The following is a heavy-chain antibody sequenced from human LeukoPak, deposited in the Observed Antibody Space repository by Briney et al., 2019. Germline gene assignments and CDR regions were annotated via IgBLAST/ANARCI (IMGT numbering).Heavy chain of an antibody. Sequence: SGPTLVNPTQTLTLTCTFSVFSLSTRGVGVGWIRQPPGKALEWLALIYWNDDKRYSPSLKSRLTITQDTSKNQVVLTMTNMDPVDTATYYCAHSRALLWFGELFYFDYWGQGTLVTVSS. CDR2: IYWNDDK. D-gene: IGHD3-10*01. J-gene: IGHJ4*02. V-gene: IGHV2-5*01. CDR3: AHSRALLWFGELFYFDY. CDR1: VFSLSTRGVG.